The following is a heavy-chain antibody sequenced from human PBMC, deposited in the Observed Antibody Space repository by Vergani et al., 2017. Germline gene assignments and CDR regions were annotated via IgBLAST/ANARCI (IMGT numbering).Heavy chain of an antibody. D-gene: IGHD6-13*01. J-gene: IGHJ5*02. CDR2: IYYSGST. CDR1: GGSISSHY. V-gene: IGHV4-59*11. CDR3: ASIRYSSSWYGGVDP. Sequence: QVQLQESGPGLVKPSETLSLTCTVSGGSISSHYWSWIRQPPGKGLEWIGYIYYSGSTYYNPSLKSRVTISVDTSKNQFSLKLSSVTAADTAVYYCASIRYSSSWYGGVDPWGQGTLVTVSS.